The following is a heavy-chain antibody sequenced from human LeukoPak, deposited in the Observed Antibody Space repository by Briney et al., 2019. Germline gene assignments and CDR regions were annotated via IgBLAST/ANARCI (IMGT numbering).Heavy chain of an antibody. Sequence: SVRVSCKASGGTFSSYAISWVRQAPGQGLEWMGGIIPIFGTANYAQKFQGRVTITADESTSTAYMELSSLRSEDTAVYYCARDTGYGGNSEYFQHWGQGTLVTVSS. J-gene: IGHJ1*01. D-gene: IGHD4-23*01. V-gene: IGHV1-69*13. CDR2: IIPIFGTA. CDR1: GGTFSSYA. CDR3: ARDTGYGGNSEYFQH.